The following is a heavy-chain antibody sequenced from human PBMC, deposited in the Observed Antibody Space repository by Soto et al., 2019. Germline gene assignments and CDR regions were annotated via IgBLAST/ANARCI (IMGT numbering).Heavy chain of an antibody. J-gene: IGHJ5*02. D-gene: IGHD2-15*01. CDR2: IIPILGIS. CDR3: GRDKGYYRGGSCYANWFDP. CDR1: GGTFSSYT. V-gene: IGHV1-69*04. Sequence: GASVKVSCKASGGTFSSYTISWVRQAPGQVLEWMGRIIPILGISNYAQKFQGRVTITADKSTSTAYMELSSLRSEDTAVYYCGRDKGYYRGGSCYANWFDPWGQRTVVTVSS.